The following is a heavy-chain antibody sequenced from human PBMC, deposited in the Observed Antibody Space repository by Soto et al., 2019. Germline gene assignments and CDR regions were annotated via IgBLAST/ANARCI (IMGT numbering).Heavy chain of an antibody. Sequence: SETLSLTCTVSDGSIRSYYWSWIRQNPGKGLEWIGYIYYSGSTNYNPSLKSRVTISVDTSKNSLYLQMNSLRAEDTALYYCEKDVGGWYDYFDYWGQGTLVTVSS. CDR1: DGSIRSYY. J-gene: IGHJ4*02. CDR3: EKDVGGWYDYFDY. CDR2: IYYSGST. D-gene: IGHD6-19*01. V-gene: IGHV4-59*01.